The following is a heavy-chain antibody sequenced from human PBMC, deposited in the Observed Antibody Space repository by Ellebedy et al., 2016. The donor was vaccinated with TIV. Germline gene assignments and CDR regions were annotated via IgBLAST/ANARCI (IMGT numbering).Heavy chain of an antibody. V-gene: IGHV3-30*03. J-gene: IGHJ4*02. Sequence: GESLKISCAASGFTFSSYWMTWVRQTPGIGLDWVAVTSNDGTYKYYADSVKGRFTISRDNSKNTLFLQMNSLRPEDTAVYYCAGQARRGIWYLHSWGQGTLVTVSS. CDR2: TSNDGTYK. D-gene: IGHD6-13*01. CDR3: AGQARRGIWYLHS. CDR1: GFTFSSYW.